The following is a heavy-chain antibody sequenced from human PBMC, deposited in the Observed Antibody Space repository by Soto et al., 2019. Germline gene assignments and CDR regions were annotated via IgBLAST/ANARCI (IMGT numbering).Heavy chain of an antibody. J-gene: IGHJ2*01. CDR2: INSDGSST. D-gene: IGHD1-26*01. CDR3: ARGGSLNWFFDL. Sequence: EVQLVESGGGLVQPGGSLRLSCAASGFTFSSYWMHWVRQAPGKGLVWVSRINSDGSSTSYADSVKGRFTISRDNAKNTLDLQMHSLGAGDTAVYYCARGGSLNWFFDLWGRGTLVTVSS. V-gene: IGHV3-74*01. CDR1: GFTFSSYW.